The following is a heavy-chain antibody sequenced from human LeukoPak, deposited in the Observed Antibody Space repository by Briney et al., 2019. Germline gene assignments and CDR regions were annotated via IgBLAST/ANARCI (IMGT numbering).Heavy chain of an antibody. CDR1: GFTFSSYA. D-gene: IGHD2-2*01. Sequence: PGGSLRLSCAASGFTFSSYAMSWVRQAPGKGLEWVSAISGSGGSTYYADSVKGRFTISRDNSKNTLYLQMNSLRAEDTAVYYCAKTLSGIVVVPAAMSPYYYGMDVWGQGTTVTVSS. J-gene: IGHJ6*02. CDR3: AKTLSGIVVVPAAMSPYYYGMDV. CDR2: ISGSGGST. V-gene: IGHV3-23*01.